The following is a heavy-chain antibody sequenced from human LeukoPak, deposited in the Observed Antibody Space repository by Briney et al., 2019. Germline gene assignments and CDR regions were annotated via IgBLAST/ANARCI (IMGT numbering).Heavy chain of an antibody. CDR3: ARDRPMNWNYDAFDI. J-gene: IGHJ3*02. CDR2: FDPEDGET. V-gene: IGHV1-24*01. CDR1: GYTLTELS. D-gene: IGHD1-7*01. Sequence: GASVKVSCKVSGYTLTELSMHWVRQAPGKWLEWMGGFDPEDGETIYAQKFQGRVTMTEDTSTDTAYMELSSLRSEDTAVYYCARDRPMNWNYDAFDIWGQGTMVTVSS.